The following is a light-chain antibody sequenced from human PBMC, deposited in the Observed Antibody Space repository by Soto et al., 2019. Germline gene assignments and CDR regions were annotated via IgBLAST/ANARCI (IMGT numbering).Light chain of an antibody. CDR1: QSVSSN. V-gene: IGKV3-15*01. J-gene: IGKJ1*01. CDR3: QQYNYWPWT. Sequence: GMTQSPGTLSLSPGERVTLSCRASQSVSSNLAWYQQKPGQAPRLLIYGASTRATGIPARFSGSGSGTEFTLTISSLQSEDFAVYYCQQYNYWPWTFGEGTKVDI. CDR2: GAS.